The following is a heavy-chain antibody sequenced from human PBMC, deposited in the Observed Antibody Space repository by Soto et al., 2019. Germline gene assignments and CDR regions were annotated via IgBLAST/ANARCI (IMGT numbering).Heavy chain of an antibody. V-gene: IGHV3-23*01. CDR1: GFTFSSYA. Sequence: GGSLRLSCAASGFTFSSYAMSWVRQAPGKGLEWVSAISGSGGSTYYADSVKGRFTISRDNSKNTLYLQMNSLRAEDTAVYYCAKSTTGYSSQTLGFDYWGQGTLVTVSS. CDR3: AKSTTGYSSQTLGFDY. J-gene: IGHJ4*02. D-gene: IGHD2-15*01. CDR2: ISGSGGST.